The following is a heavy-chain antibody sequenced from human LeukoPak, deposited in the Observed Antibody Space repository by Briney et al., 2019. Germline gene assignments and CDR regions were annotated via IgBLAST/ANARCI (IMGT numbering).Heavy chain of an antibody. Sequence: GGSLRLSCAASGFTFSSYAMHWVRQAPGKGLEWVAVISYDGSNKYYADSVKGRFTISRDNSKNTLYLQMNSLRAEDTAVYYCARDKVGALVGIYFDYWGQGTLVTVSS. CDR3: ARDKVGALVGIYFDY. D-gene: IGHD1-26*01. CDR2: ISYDGSNK. J-gene: IGHJ4*02. CDR1: GFTFSSYA. V-gene: IGHV3-30-3*01.